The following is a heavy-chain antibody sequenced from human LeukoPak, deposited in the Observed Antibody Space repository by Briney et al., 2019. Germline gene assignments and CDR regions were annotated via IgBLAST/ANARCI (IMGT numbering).Heavy chain of an antibody. CDR2: LSSGSDSI. CDR1: GFTFNTYT. CDR3: ASSSGSYYGIHY. J-gene: IGHJ4*02. D-gene: IGHD1-26*01. Sequence: HSGGSLRLSCAASGFTFNTYTMNWVRQAPGKGLEWISYLSSGSDSIFYADSVKGRFTISRDNSKNTLYLQMNSLRSEDTAVYYCASSSGSYYGIHYWGQGTLVTVSS. V-gene: IGHV3-48*01.